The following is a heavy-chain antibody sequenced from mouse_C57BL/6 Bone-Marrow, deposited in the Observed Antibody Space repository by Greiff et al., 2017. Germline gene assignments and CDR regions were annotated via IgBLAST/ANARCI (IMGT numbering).Heavy chain of an antibody. CDR3: ARGRGGYARDY. Sequence: EVKLVESGGGLVQPGGSLKLSCAASGFTFSDYGMAWVRQAPRKGPAWVAFISNLAYSIYYADTVTGRFTFSRENAKHPLSLAMSSLRSEDTAMYYCARGRGGYARDYWGQGTSGTVAS. CDR1: GFTFSDYG. CDR2: ISNLAYSI. V-gene: IGHV5-15*01. J-gene: IGHJ4*01.